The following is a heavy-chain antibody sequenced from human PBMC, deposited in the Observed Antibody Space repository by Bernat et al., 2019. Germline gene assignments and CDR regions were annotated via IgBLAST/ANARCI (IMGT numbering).Heavy chain of an antibody. D-gene: IGHD5-18*01. CDR1: GFTFSNYA. CDR3: TKGRAAYNYGLPDY. Sequence: EVQLLESGGGLVPPGGSVRLSCTASGFTFSNYAMGWVRQAPGKGLEWLSFISGPGVSTYFADSVKGRFTIARDNAKNTLYLQMNSLRAEDTAVYYCTKGRAAYNYGLPDYWGQGTLVTVSS. J-gene: IGHJ4*02. V-gene: IGHV3-23*01. CDR2: ISGPGVST.